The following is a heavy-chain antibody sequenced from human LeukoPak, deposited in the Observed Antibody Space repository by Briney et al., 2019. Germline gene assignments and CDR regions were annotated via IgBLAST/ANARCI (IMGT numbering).Heavy chain of an antibody. D-gene: IGHD1-26*01. CDR2: ISAGGST. J-gene: IGHJ5*02. Sequence: PGGSLRLSCAAYGFTFSSYAMSWVRQAPGKGLEWVSAISAGGSTFYADSVKGRFTISRDKSKNTLCLQMNSLRAEDTAVYYCAPKKVGATSSRVGWFDPWGQGTLVTVSS. CDR1: GFTFSSYA. V-gene: IGHV3-23*01. CDR3: APKKVGATSSRVGWFDP.